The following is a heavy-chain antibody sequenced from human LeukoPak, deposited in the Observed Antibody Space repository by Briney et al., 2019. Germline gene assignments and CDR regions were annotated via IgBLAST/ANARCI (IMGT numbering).Heavy chain of an antibody. J-gene: IGHJ5*02. CDR1: GYTFTSYE. D-gene: IGHD4-23*01. Sequence: ASVKVSCKASGYTFTSYEINWVRQATGQGLEWMGWMNPNSGNTGYAQKFQGRVTMTRNTSISTAYMELSSLRSEDTAVYHCARGPNKYDGGNSGSAWFDPWGQGTLVTVSS. CDR3: ARGPNKYDGGNSGSAWFDP. V-gene: IGHV1-8*01. CDR2: MNPNSGNT.